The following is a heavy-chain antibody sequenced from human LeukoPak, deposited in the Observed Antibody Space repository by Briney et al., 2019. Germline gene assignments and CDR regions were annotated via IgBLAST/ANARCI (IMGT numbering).Heavy chain of an antibody. J-gene: IGHJ4*02. CDR3: TRNRGTDY. D-gene: IGHD1-1*01. Sequence: AGGSLRLSCAASGLTFSNYWMNWVRQAPGKGLEWVANIKEDGSEKIYVDSVKGRFTISRDNSKNSLYLQINNLRAEDTAVYYCTRNRGTDYWGQGTLVTVSS. V-gene: IGHV3-7*01. CDR1: GLTFSNYW. CDR2: IKEDGSEK.